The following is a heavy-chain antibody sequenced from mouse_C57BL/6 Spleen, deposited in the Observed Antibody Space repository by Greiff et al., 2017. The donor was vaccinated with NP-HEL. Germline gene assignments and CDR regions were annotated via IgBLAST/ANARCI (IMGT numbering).Heavy chain of an antibody. V-gene: IGHV14-1*01. CDR3: TTAIYYGNYVGY. D-gene: IGHD2-1*01. J-gene: IGHJ2*01. CDR1: GFNIKDYY. Sequence: EVQLQQSGAELVRPGASVKLSCTASGFNIKDYYMHWVKQRPEQGLEWIGRIDPEDGDTEYAPKFQGKATMTADTSSNTAYLQLSSLTSGDTAVYYCTTAIYYGNYVGYWGQGTTLTVSS. CDR2: IDPEDGDT.